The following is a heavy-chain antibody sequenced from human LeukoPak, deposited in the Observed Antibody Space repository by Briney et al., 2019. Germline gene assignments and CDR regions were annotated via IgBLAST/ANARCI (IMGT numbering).Heavy chain of an antibody. CDR1: GYTFSSYA. V-gene: IGHV3-23*01. CDR2: ISGSGGST. Sequence: PGGSLRLSCAASGYTFSSYAMSWVRQAPGKGLEWVSAISGSGGSTYYADSVKGRFTISRDNSKNTLYLQVNSLRAEDTAVYYCAKEEQWLPWFDPWGQGTLVTVSS. J-gene: IGHJ5*02. D-gene: IGHD6-19*01. CDR3: AKEEQWLPWFDP.